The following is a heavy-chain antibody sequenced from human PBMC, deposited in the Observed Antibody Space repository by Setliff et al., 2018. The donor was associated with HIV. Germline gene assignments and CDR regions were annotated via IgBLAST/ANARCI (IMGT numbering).Heavy chain of an antibody. D-gene: IGHD2-2*01. Sequence: LSLTCTDSGGSITSGGSYWSWIRQYPQKGLEWIGYIYYSGGTYYNPSLKSRVTMSVDTSKNQFSLKLSSVTAADTAVYYCARGDAMTSLGAFDIWGQGTMVTVSS. CDR2: IYYSGGT. CDR1: GGSITSGGSY. V-gene: IGHV4-31*03. J-gene: IGHJ3*02. CDR3: ARGDAMTSLGAFDI.